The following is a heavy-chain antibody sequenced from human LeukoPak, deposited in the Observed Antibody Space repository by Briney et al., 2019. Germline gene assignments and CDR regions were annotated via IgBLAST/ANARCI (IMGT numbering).Heavy chain of an antibody. J-gene: IGHJ4*02. CDR2: ISGSASAI. D-gene: IGHD3-3*01. V-gene: IGHV3-11*01. Sequence: PGGSLRLSCAASGFTFSDYYMSWVRQAPGKGLEWISYISGSASAIFYTDSVKGRFTISRDNAKNSVYLQMNSLRAEDTAVYYCASRVVDYWGQGTLVTVSS. CDR3: ASRVVDY. CDR1: GFTFSDYY.